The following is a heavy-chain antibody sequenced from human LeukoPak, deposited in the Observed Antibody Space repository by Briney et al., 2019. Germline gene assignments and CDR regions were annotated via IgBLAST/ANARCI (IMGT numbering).Heavy chain of an antibody. CDR3: ARDREDYSSSWYGYGNYFDY. Sequence: SVKVSCKASGGTFSSYAISWVRQAPGQGLEWMGGIIPIFGTANYAQKFQGRVTITADESTSTAYMELSSLRSEDTAVYYCARDREDYSSSWYGYGNYFDYWGQGTLVTVSS. CDR1: GGTFSSYA. D-gene: IGHD6-13*01. V-gene: IGHV1-69*01. CDR2: IIPIFGTA. J-gene: IGHJ4*02.